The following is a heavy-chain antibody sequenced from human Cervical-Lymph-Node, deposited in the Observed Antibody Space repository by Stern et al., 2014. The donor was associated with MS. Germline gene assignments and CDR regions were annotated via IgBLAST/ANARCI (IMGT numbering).Heavy chain of an antibody. CDR1: GFSLNSAGVG. D-gene: IGHD2-15*01. Sequence: QVTLKESGPTLVKPTQTLTLTCALSGFSLNSAGVGVGWIRQPPGKALEWLAVIYCEDDKRHRPSLKTRLTITKDTSKNHVVLTLTNMDPMDTGTYYCAARVGFCGGGSCSSAGFDFWGQGTMVSVSS. J-gene: IGHJ3*01. CDR2: IYCEDDK. CDR3: AARVGFCGGGSCSSAGFDF. V-gene: IGHV2-5*02.